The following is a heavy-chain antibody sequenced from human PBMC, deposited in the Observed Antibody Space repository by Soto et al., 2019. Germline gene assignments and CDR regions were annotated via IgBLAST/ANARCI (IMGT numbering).Heavy chain of an antibody. J-gene: IGHJ4*02. CDR3: ASGSGYCSSTSCRFGY. Sequence: GGSLRLSCAASGFTFSSYAMSWVRQAPGKGLEWVSAISGSGGSTYYADSVKGRFTISRDNSKNTLYLQMNSLRAEDTAVYYCASGSGYCSSTSCRFGYWGQGTLVTVSS. CDR1: GFTFSSYA. V-gene: IGHV3-23*01. D-gene: IGHD2-2*01. CDR2: ISGSGGST.